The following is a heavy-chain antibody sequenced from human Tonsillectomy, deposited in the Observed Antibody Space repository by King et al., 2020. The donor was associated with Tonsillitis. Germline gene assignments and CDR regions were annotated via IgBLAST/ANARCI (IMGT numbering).Heavy chain of an antibody. Sequence: MQLVQSGGGLVQPGGSLRLSCAASGFTFSSNWMSWIRQAPGKGLEWVANIKQDGSVKYYVDSVKGRFTISRDNAKTSLYLQMNSLRAEGTAVYYCAREPGDGWGGYNGWCDPWGQGTLVTVSS. CDR1: GFTFSSNW. V-gene: IGHV3-7*01. CDR3: AREPGDGWGGYNGWCDP. CDR2: IKQDGSVK. J-gene: IGHJ5*01. D-gene: IGHD3-10*01.